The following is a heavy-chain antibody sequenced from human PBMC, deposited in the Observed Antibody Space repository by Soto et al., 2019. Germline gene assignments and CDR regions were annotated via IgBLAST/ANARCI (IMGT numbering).Heavy chain of an antibody. CDR2: LLRSGSSA. D-gene: IGHD3-16*01. V-gene: IGHV3-23*01. J-gene: IGHJ5*02. CDR3: AKDAISVDGIWLMDS. CDR1: GFTFRNYA. Sequence: PGGSLRLSCAASGFTFRNYAMTWARQAPGKGLEWVSSLLRSGSSAYYADSVRGRFTISSDTSANSLYLQMDNLRAEDTAIYYCAKDAISVDGIWLMDSWGQGTVATVSS.